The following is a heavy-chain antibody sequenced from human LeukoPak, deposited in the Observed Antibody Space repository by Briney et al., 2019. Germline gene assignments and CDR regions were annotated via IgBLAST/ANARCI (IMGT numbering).Heavy chain of an antibody. V-gene: IGHV5-51*01. Sequence: GESLQISCKGSGYSFTNYWIGWVRQMHGKGLEWMGIIYPRDSDTKYSPSFQGQVTISADKSINTAYLQWSSLKPSDTAIYYCARHTSTGTDYWGQGTLVTVSS. CDR2: IYPRDSDT. CDR3: ARHTSTGTDY. CDR1: GYSFTNYW. J-gene: IGHJ4*02. D-gene: IGHD2-8*02.